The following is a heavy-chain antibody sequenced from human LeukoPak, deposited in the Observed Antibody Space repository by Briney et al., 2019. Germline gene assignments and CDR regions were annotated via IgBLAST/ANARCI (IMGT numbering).Heavy chain of an antibody. CDR3: AKDDGSSGWYRPFDY. J-gene: IGHJ4*02. CDR1: GFTFDDYA. CDR2: ISWNSGSI. Sequence: GGSLRLSCAAPGFTFDDYAMHWVRQAPGKGLEWVSGISWNSGSIGYADSVKGRFTLSRDNAKNSLYLQMNSLRAEDTALYYCAKDDGSSGWYRPFDYWGQGTLVTVSS. D-gene: IGHD6-19*01. V-gene: IGHV3-9*01.